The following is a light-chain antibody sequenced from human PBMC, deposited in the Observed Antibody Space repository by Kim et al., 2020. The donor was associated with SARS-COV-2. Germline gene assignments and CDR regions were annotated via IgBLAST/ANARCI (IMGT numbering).Light chain of an antibody. Sequence: VSPVQTASITCSGDKLGDKYACWYQQKPGQSPVLVIYQDSKRPSGIPERFSGSNSGNTATLTISGTQAMDEADYYCQAWDSSDVVFGGGTQLTVL. V-gene: IGLV3-1*01. CDR2: QDS. CDR1: KLGDKY. J-gene: IGLJ2*01. CDR3: QAWDSSDVV.